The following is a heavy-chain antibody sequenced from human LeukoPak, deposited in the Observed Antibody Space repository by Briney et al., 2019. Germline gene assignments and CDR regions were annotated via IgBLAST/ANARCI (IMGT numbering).Heavy chain of an antibody. CDR1: GFTFSSYG. V-gene: IGHV3-30*03. J-gene: IGHJ3*02. Sequence: GRSLRLSCAASGFTFSSYGMHWVRQAPGKGLEWVAVISYDGSNKYYADSVKGRFTISRDNSKNTLYLQMNSLRAEDTAVYYCARWPYGDYDNAFDIWGQGTMVTVSS. CDR3: ARWPYGDYDNAFDI. D-gene: IGHD4-17*01. CDR2: ISYDGSNK.